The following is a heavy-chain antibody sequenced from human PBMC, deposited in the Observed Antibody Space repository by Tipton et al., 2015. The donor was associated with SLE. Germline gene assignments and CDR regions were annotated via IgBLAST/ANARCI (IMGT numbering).Heavy chain of an antibody. CDR2: IYYSGTT. V-gene: IGHV4-59*01. D-gene: IGHD1-26*01. Sequence: TLSLTCTVSGGSISSYYWSWIRQPPGKGLEWIGYIYYSGTTNYNPSLKSRVTISVDTSKNQFSLKLSSVTAADTAVYYCARDPYVGAFDIWGQGTMVTVS. CDR3: ARDPYVGAFDI. J-gene: IGHJ3*02. CDR1: GGSISSYY.